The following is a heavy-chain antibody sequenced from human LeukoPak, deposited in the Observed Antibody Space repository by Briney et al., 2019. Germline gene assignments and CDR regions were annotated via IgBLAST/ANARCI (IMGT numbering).Heavy chain of an antibody. V-gene: IGHV4-59*01. CDR3: ASRGGDGGNSAVDY. CDR2: IYYSGST. Sequence: SETLSLTCTVSGGSISSYYWSWIRQPPGKGLEWIGYIYYSGSTNYNPSLKSRVTISVDTSKNQFSLKLSSVTAADTAVYYCASRGGDGGNSAVDYWGQGTLVTVSS. CDR1: GGSISSYY. D-gene: IGHD4-23*01. J-gene: IGHJ4*02.